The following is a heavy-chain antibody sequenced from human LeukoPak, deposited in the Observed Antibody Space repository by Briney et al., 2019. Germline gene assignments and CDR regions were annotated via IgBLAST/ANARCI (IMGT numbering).Heavy chain of an antibody. V-gene: IGHV3-30*02. J-gene: IGHJ4*02. CDR1: GFTFSNYA. CDR2: IRYDGSNT. D-gene: IGHD4-23*01. CDR3: AKPPVVLIRDYGTNSGCFDY. Sequence: PGGSLRLSCAACGFTFSNYAMHWVRQAPGKGLEWVAFIRYDGSNTYYADSVKGRFTISRDNSKNTLFLQMNSLRAGDTAVYYCAKPPVVLIRDYGTNSGCFDYWGQGSLVTVSS.